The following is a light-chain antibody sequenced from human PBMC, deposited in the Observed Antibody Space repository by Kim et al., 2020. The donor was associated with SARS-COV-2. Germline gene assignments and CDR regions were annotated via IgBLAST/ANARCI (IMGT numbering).Light chain of an antibody. V-gene: IGKV3-15*01. CDR2: GAS. CDR3: QQYNNWHPLT. CDR1: QSVSSN. Sequence: EIVMTQSPATLSVSTGERATLSCRASQSVSSNLAWYQQKPGQAPRLLIYGASTRATGIPARFSGSGSGTEFTLTISSLQSEDFAVYYCQQYNNWHPLTFGGGTKVDIK. J-gene: IGKJ4*01.